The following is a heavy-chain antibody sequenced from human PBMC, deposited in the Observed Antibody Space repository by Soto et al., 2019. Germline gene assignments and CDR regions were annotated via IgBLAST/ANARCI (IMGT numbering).Heavy chain of an antibody. CDR2: IWYDGSNK. CDR3: ARGRGSGYDPFDY. V-gene: IGHV3-33*01. J-gene: IGHJ4*02. D-gene: IGHD5-12*01. Sequence: AGGSLRLSCAASGFTFSSYGMHWVRQAPGKGLEWVAVIWYDGSNKYYADSVKGRFTISRDNSKNTLYLQMNSLRAEDTAVYYCARGRGSGYDPFDYWGQGTLVTVSS. CDR1: GFTFSSYG.